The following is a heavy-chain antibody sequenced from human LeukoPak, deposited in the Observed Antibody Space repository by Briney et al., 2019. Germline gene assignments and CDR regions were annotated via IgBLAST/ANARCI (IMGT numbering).Heavy chain of an antibody. V-gene: IGHV3-30*04. D-gene: IGHD2-2*01. CDR2: ISYDGGNI. J-gene: IGHJ4*02. Sequence: GGSLRLSRAASGFIFSDYAFHWVRQGPGKGLEGVAVISYDGGNIYYADSVKGRFLISRDNSINTLYLQIYSLKPEDTAVYYCARDRRPTIGVPYYFDSWGQGTLVTVSS. CDR3: ARDRRPTIGVPYYFDS. CDR1: GFIFSDYA.